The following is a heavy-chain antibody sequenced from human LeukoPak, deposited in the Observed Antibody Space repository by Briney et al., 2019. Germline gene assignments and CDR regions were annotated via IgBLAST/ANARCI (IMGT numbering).Heavy chain of an antibody. CDR3: ARGGCSSSLDDMDV. CDR2: IYYSGST. Sequence: SETLSLTCTVSGGSISSSSYYWGWIRQPPGKGLEWIGSIYYSGSTCYNPSLKSRVTISVDTSKNQFSLRLSSVTAADTAVYYCARGGCSSSLDDMDVWGQGTTVTVSS. V-gene: IGHV4-39*07. CDR1: GGSISSSSYY. J-gene: IGHJ6*02. D-gene: IGHD6-13*01.